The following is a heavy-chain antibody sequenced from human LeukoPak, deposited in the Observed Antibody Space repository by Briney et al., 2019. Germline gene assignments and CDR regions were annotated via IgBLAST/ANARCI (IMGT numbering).Heavy chain of an antibody. Sequence: GESLKISCKGSGYSFTSYWIGWVRQMPGKGLEWMGVIYPGGSDTRYSPSFQGQVTISADKSISTAYLQWSSLEASDTAMYYCARPVVSRQQLTTGWFDPWGQGTLVTVSS. D-gene: IGHD6-13*01. V-gene: IGHV5-51*01. CDR1: GYSFTSYW. J-gene: IGHJ5*02. CDR3: ARPVVSRQQLTTGWFDP. CDR2: IYPGGSDT.